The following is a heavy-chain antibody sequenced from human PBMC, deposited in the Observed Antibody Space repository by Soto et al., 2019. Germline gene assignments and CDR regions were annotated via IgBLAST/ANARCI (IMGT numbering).Heavy chain of an antibody. D-gene: IGHD3-22*01. CDR2: ISSSSSYI. Sequence: EVQLVESGEGLVKPGGSLRLSCAASGFTFSSYSMNWVRQAPGKGLEWVSSISSSSSYIYYADSVKGRFTISRDNAKNSLYLQLNSLRAEDTAVYYCARGLYYYDSSGYYSPWGQGTLVTVSS. CDR1: GFTFSSYS. J-gene: IGHJ5*02. CDR3: ARGLYYYDSSGYYSP. V-gene: IGHV3-21*01.